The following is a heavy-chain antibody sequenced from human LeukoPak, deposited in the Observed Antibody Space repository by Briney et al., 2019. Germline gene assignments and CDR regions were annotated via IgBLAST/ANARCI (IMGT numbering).Heavy chain of an antibody. Sequence: PGGSLRLSCAASRFTFSSYGMHWVRQAPGKGLEWVAVIWYDGSNKYYADSVKGRFTISRDNSKNTLYLQMNSLRAEDTAVYYCARDPVRSSGYYFHFDYWGQGTLVTVSS. J-gene: IGHJ4*02. V-gene: IGHV3-33*01. CDR2: IWYDGSNK. CDR1: RFTFSSYG. CDR3: ARDPVRSSGYYFHFDY. D-gene: IGHD3-22*01.